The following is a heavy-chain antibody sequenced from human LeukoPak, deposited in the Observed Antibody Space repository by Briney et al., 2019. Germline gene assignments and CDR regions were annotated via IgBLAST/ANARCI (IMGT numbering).Heavy chain of an antibody. CDR1: GASISSNEHF. D-gene: IGHD3-22*01. Sequence: SETLSLTCSVSGASISSNEHFWAWIRQPPGKGLEWIGYIYYSGSTYYNPSLKSRVTISVDTSKNQFSLKLSSVTAADTAVYYCARDGGYYYDSSGYYLGFGAFDIWGQGTMVTVSS. CDR3: ARDGGYYYDSSGYYLGFGAFDI. CDR2: IYYSGST. J-gene: IGHJ3*02. V-gene: IGHV4-30-4*08.